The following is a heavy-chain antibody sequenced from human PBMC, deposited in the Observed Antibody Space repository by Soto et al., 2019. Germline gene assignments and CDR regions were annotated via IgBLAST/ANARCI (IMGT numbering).Heavy chain of an antibody. D-gene: IGHD3-3*01. Sequence: ASVKVACKASGYTFTSYGISWVRQAPGQGLDWMGWISAYNGNTNYAQKLQGRVTMTTDTSTSTAYMELRSLRSDDTAVYYCARVIRILRFLEWLPDFPDYWGQGTLVTVSS. V-gene: IGHV1-18*01. CDR3: ARVIRILRFLEWLPDFPDY. CDR1: GYTFTSYG. CDR2: ISAYNGNT. J-gene: IGHJ4*02.